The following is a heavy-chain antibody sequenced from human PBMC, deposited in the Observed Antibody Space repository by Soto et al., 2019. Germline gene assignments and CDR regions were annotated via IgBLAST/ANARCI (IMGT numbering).Heavy chain of an antibody. CDR1: GDTVSNFA. CDR2: IIPTFGTT. J-gene: IGHJ5*02. D-gene: IGHD3-16*01. V-gene: IGHV1-69*01. Sequence: QVQLVQSGAEVKKPGSSVKVSCKASGDTVSNFAIIWVRQAPGQGLEWMGGIIPTFGTTDYAQSFQGRVSITADESTHTAYKELYSLRSEDTAIYFCARVDTSLFEGGEWFDPWGQGTLITVSS. CDR3: ARVDTSLFEGGEWFDP.